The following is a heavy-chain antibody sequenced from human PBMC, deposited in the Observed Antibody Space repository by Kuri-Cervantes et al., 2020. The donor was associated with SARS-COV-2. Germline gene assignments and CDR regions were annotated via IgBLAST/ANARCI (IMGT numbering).Heavy chain of an antibody. CDR1: GFTFSSYA. J-gene: IGHJ6*03. Sequence: ETLSLTCAASGFTFSSYAMSWVRQAPGKGLEWVSVVTDSGDSTYYADSVKGRFTISRDNSKNTLSLQVNSLRAEDTAVYYCAKESSAYAHGYYYMDVWGKGTTVTVSS. CDR2: VTDSGDST. V-gene: IGHV3-23*01. D-gene: IGHD5-12*01. CDR3: AKESSAYAHGYYYMDV.